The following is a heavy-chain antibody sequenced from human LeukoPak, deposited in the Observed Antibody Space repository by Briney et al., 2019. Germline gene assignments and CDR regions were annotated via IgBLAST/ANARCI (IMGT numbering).Heavy chain of an antibody. CDR2: ISWNSGSI. V-gene: IGHV3-9*01. CDR1: GFTFDDYA. Sequence: GRSLRLSCAASGFTFDDYAMHWVRQAPGKGLEWVSGISWNSGSIGYADSVKGRFTISRDNAKDSLYLQMNSLRAEDTALYYCAKARYCSSTSCSPGIWYFDLWGRGTLVTVSS. J-gene: IGHJ2*01. CDR3: AKARYCSSTSCSPGIWYFDL. D-gene: IGHD2-2*01.